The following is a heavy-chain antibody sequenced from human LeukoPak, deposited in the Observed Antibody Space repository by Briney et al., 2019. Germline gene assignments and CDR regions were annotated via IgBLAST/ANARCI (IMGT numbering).Heavy chain of an antibody. Sequence: GGSLRLSCAASGFRFSSYSMNWVRQAPGKGLEWVSSISSSSYIYYADSVKGRFTISRDNAKNSLYLQMNSLRAEDTAVYYCARERGYSGYVDYWGQGTLVTVSS. CDR1: GFRFSSYS. D-gene: IGHD5-12*01. V-gene: IGHV3-21*01. CDR2: ISSSSYI. CDR3: ARERGYSGYVDY. J-gene: IGHJ4*02.